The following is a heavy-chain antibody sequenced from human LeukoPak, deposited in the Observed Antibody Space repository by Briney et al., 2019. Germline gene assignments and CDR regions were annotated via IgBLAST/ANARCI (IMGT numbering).Heavy chain of an antibody. Sequence: SETLSLTCTVSGGSLSSYYWSWIRQPPGEGLEWIGFSYYGGATKYSPSLQSRVTISLDPSRSRFSLKLTSVTAADTAVYYCTRVHRAIAAAGDEGFDYWGQGTLVTVSS. CDR1: GGSLSSYY. D-gene: IGHD6-13*01. J-gene: IGHJ4*02. V-gene: IGHV4-59*01. CDR3: TRVHRAIAAAGDEGFDY. CDR2: SYYGGAT.